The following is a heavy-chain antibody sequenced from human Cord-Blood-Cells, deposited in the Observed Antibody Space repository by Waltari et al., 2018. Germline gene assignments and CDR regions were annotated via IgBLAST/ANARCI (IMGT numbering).Heavy chain of an antibody. D-gene: IGHD6-13*01. CDR2: IYYSGST. Sequence: QVQLQESGPGLVKPSETLSLTCTVSGGSVSSGSYYWSWIRQPPGKGLEWIGYIYYSGSTNYNPSLNSRVTISVDTSKNQFSLKLSSVTAADTAVYYCARDRGRSSWATFDYGGQGTLVTVSS. J-gene: IGHJ4*02. CDR1: GGSVSSGSYY. V-gene: IGHV4-61*01. CDR3: ARDRGRSSWATFDY.